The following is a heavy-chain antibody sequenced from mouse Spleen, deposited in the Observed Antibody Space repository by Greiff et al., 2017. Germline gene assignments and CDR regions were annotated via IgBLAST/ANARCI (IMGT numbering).Heavy chain of an antibody. V-gene: IGHV1-19*01. Sequence: EVKLQQSGPVLVKPGASVKMSCKASGYTFTDYYMNWVKQSHGKSLEWIGVINPYNGGTSYNQKFKGKATLTVDKSSSTAYMELNSLTSEDSAVYYCAREGLITTVVATDYAMDYWGQGTSVTVSS. J-gene: IGHJ4*01. CDR2: INPYNGGT. D-gene: IGHD1-1*01. CDR3: AREGLITTVVATDYAMDY. CDR1: GYTFTDYY.